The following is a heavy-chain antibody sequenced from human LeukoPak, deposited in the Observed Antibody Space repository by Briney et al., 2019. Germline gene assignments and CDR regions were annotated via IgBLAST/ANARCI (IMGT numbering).Heavy chain of an antibody. CDR1: GDSVSSNAAA. V-gene: IGHV6-1*01. Sequence: SQTLSLTCAISGDSVSSNAAAWNWIRQSPSRGLEWLGRTYYRSKWYTDYAVSVKSRITITPDTSKNQFSLQLNSVTPEDTAVYYCARDVATTGWYTFDYWGQGTLVTVSA. J-gene: IGHJ4*02. D-gene: IGHD6-19*01. CDR3: ARDVATTGWYTFDY. CDR2: TYYRSKWYT.